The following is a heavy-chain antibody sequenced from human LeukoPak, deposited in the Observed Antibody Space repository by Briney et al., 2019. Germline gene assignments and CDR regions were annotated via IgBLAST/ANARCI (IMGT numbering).Heavy chain of an antibody. D-gene: IGHD3-10*01. J-gene: IGHJ4*02. CDR1: GGSISSGDYY. CDR2: IYYSGST. CDR3: ARFTMVRGVIPFDY. V-gene: IGHV4-30-4*08. Sequence: SQTLSLTCTVSGGSISSGDYYWSWIRQPPGKGLEWIWYIYYSGSTYYNPSLKSRVTISVDTSKNQFSLKLSSVTAADTAVYYCARFTMVRGVIPFDYWGQGTLVTVSS.